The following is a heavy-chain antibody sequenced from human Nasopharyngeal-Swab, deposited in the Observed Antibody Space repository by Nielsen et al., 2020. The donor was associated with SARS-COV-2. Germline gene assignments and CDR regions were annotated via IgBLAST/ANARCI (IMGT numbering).Heavy chain of an antibody. J-gene: IGHJ4*02. CDR1: EFTFSRYT. CDR3: ASTPLDSSGYYYAFHY. V-gene: IGHV3-30-3*01. D-gene: IGHD3-22*01. Sequence: GESLKISCAASEFTFSRYTMHWVRQAPGKGLEWVAVISYDGSNKYYADSVKGQFTISRDISKNTLYLQMNSLRAEDTAVFYCASTPLDSSGYYYAFHYWGRGTLVTVSS. CDR2: ISYDGSNK.